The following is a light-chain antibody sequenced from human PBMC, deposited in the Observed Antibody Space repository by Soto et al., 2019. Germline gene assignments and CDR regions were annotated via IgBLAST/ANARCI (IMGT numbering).Light chain of an antibody. J-gene: IGKJ1*01. Sequence: EVVLTQSQDTLSLSPGESAALSCRASQSLTSNFLAWYQQKPGQAPRLLIYDTSPRAAGIADRFSGSGSGTGFTLTFSRLEPEDFAIYYCQQYGRTFGQGTKV. CDR2: DTS. CDR1: QSLTSNF. CDR3: QQYGRT. V-gene: IGKV3-20*01.